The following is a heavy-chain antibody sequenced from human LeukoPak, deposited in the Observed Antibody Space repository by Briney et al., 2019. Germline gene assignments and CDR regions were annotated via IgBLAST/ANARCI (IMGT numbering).Heavy chain of an antibody. CDR3: ATNGPGIAVAGYVDY. J-gene: IGHJ4*02. D-gene: IGHD6-19*01. CDR1: GFTFSSYW. Sequence: PGGSLRLSCAASGFTFSSYWMSWVRQAPGKGLEWVANIKQDGSEKYYVDSVKGRFTISRDNSKNTLYLQMNSLRAEDTAVYYCATNGPGIAVAGYVDYWGQGTLVTVSS. CDR2: IKQDGSEK. V-gene: IGHV3-7*02.